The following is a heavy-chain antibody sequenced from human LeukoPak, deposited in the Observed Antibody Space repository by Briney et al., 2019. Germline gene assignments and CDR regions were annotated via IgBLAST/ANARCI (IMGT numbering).Heavy chain of an antibody. V-gene: IGHV3-23*01. CDR3: AKGRGGGWYSHFDY. D-gene: IGHD6-19*01. CDR1: RFTLSNHA. CDR2: IIDSGGSK. J-gene: IGHJ4*02. Sequence: GGSLRLSCSASRFTLSNHAMTWVRQAPGGGLEWVSGIIDSGGSKNYSTSVKGEFSISRDNSKTTLFLQRNSLRAEDTGVYYCAKGRGGGWYSHFDYWAQGNLVSVSS.